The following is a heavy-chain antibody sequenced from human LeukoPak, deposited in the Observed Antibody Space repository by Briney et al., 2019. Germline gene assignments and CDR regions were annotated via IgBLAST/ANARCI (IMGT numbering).Heavy chain of an antibody. V-gene: IGHV3-30-3*01. J-gene: IGHJ5*02. Sequence: GGSLRLSCAASGFTFSSYAMHWVRQAPGKGLEWVAVISYDGSNKYYADSVKGRFTISRDNSKNTLYLQMNSLRVEDTAVYYCAKDRSSTTVYWFDPWGQGTLVTVSS. CDR1: GFTFSSYA. CDR2: ISYDGSNK. CDR3: AKDRSSTTVYWFDP. D-gene: IGHD2-2*01.